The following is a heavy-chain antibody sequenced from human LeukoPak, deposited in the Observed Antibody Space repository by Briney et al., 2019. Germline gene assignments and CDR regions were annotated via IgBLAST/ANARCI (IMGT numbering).Heavy chain of an antibody. V-gene: IGHV4-61*01. J-gene: IGHJ5*02. Sequence: SETLSLTCTVSGGSVSSGSYYWSWIRQPPGKGLEWIGYIYYSGSTNYNPSLKSRVTISVDTSKNQFSLKLSSVTAEDTAVYYCARANPDWFDPWGQGTLVTVSS. CDR2: IYYSGST. CDR1: GGSVSSGSYY. CDR3: ARANPDWFDP.